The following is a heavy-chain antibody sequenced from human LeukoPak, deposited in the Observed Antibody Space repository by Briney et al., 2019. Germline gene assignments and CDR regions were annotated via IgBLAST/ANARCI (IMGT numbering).Heavy chain of an antibody. Sequence: SVKVSCKASGYTFTGYYMHWVRQAPGQGLEWMGGIIPIFGTANYAQKFQGRVTITTDESTSTAYMELSSPRSEDTAVYYCARTYYYDSSGYWGSWYFDLWGRGTLVTVSS. V-gene: IGHV1-69*05. CDR1: GYTFTGYY. D-gene: IGHD3-22*01. CDR3: ARTYYYDSSGYWGSWYFDL. J-gene: IGHJ2*01. CDR2: IIPIFGTA.